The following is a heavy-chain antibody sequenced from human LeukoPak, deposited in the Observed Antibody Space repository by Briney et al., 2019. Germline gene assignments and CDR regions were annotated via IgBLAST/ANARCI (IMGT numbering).Heavy chain of an antibody. D-gene: IGHD4-23*01. CDR2: INPNNGGT. V-gene: IGHV1-2*06. CDR1: GYTFTGYY. Sequence: ASVKVSCKASGYTFTGYYLHWVRQAPGQGLEWMGRINPNNGGTNYAQKFQGRVTITADESTSTAYMELSSLRSEDTAVYYCTTVVTRGYFDYWGQGTLVTVSS. J-gene: IGHJ4*02. CDR3: TTVVTRGYFDY.